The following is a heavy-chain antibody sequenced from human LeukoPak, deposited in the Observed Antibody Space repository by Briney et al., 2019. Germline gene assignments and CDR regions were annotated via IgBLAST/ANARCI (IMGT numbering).Heavy chain of an antibody. CDR2: ISGSGGST. J-gene: IGHJ4*02. V-gene: IGHV3-23*01. CDR1: GFTFSSYA. CDR3: AKYTYYYDSSGYFDY. D-gene: IGHD3-22*01. Sequence: PGGSLRLSCAASGFTFSSYAMSWVRQAPGKGLEWVSAISGSGGSTYYADSVKGRFTISRDNSKNTLYLQMNSLRAEDTAVYYCAKYTYYYDSSGYFDYWGQGTLITVSS.